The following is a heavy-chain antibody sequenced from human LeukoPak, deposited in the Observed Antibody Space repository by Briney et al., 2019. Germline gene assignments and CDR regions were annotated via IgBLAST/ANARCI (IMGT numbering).Heavy chain of an antibody. CDR2: ISGSGGST. D-gene: IGHD3-9*01. J-gene: IGHJ6*02. V-gene: IGHV3-23*01. Sequence: PGGSLRLSCAASGFTFSSYAMSWVRQAPGKGLEWVSAISGSGGSTYYADSVKGRFTISRDNTKNSLYLQMNSLRAEDTAVYYCARDLFGYYDILTGHSTQYYYYGMDVWGQGTTVTVSS. CDR1: GFTFSSYA. CDR3: ARDLFGYYDILTGHSTQYYYYGMDV.